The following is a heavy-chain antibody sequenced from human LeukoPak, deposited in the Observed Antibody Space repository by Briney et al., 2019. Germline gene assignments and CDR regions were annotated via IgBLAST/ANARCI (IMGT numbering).Heavy chain of an antibody. V-gene: IGHV3-23*01. J-gene: IGHJ4*02. CDR1: RFTFNNYA. CDR3: AKGGGHAYGALDY. CDR2: INGDGSST. Sequence: VGSLRLSCAASRFTFNNYAMSWVRRAPGKGLEWVSDINGDGSSTYYADSVKGRFTISRDNSKNTLFLQMNSLRVEDTAIYYCAKGGGHAYGALDYWGQGTLVTVSS. D-gene: IGHD4-17*01.